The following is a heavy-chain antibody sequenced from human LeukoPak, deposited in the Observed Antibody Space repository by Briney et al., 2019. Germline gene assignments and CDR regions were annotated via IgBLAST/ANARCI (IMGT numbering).Heavy chain of an antibody. V-gene: IGHV4-39*01. D-gene: IGHD3-16*01. J-gene: IGHJ5*02. CDR1: GGSISSSSYY. CDR3: ARLPLGELLSFDP. Sequence: PSETLSLXCTVSGGSISSSSYYWVWIRQPPGKGLEWIGSIYYSGSTYYNPSLKSRVTISVDTSKNQFSLKLSSVTAADTAVYYSARLPLGELLSFDPWGQGTLVTVSS. CDR2: IYYSGST.